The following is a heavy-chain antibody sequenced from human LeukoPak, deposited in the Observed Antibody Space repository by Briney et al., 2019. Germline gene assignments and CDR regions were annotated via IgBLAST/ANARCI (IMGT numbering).Heavy chain of an antibody. Sequence: GGSLRLSCAASGFMVSSNYMSWVRQAPGKGLGWVSVICSGGSTYYADSVKGRFTISRDNSKNTLYLQMNSLRAEDTAMYYCARGKDDAFDIWGQGTMVTVSS. CDR2: ICSGGST. J-gene: IGHJ3*02. CDR3: ARGKDDAFDI. V-gene: IGHV3-53*01. CDR1: GFMVSSNY.